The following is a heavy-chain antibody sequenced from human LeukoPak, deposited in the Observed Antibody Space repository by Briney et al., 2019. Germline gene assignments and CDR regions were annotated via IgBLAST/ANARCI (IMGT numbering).Heavy chain of an antibody. CDR3: ARDAQQGGYFDY. Sequence: GGSLRLSCAASGFTVSANYMSCVRRAPGKGLEWVSVIYAGGGTYSADSVKGRFTISRDNSKNTLYLQMNSLRAEDTAVYYCARDAQQGGYFDYWGQGTLVTVSS. CDR1: GFTVSANY. CDR2: IYAGGGT. D-gene: IGHD3-16*01. J-gene: IGHJ4*02. V-gene: IGHV3-53*01.